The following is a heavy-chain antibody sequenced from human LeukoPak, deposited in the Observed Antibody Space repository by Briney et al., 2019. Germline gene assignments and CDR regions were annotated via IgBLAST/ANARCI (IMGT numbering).Heavy chain of an antibody. CDR1: GFTFSSYW. D-gene: IGHD4-11*01. CDR2: IKQDGSEK. J-gene: IGHJ3*02. V-gene: IGHV3-7*01. CDR3: ARDWYNNSDAFDI. Sequence: GGSLRLSCAASGFTFSSYWMSWVRQAPGKGLEWVANIKQDGSEKYYVDSVKGRFTISRDNAKNSLYLQIHSLRAEDTAVYYCARDWYNNSDAFDIWGQGTMVTVSS.